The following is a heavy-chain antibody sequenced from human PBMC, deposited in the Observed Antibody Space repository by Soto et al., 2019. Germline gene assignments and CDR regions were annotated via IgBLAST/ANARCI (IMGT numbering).Heavy chain of an antibody. CDR3: ARALGIAAAGTEVGYYGMDV. V-gene: IGHV1-69*01. CDR2: IIPIFGTA. D-gene: IGHD6-13*01. J-gene: IGHJ6*02. CDR1: GGTFSSYA. Sequence: QVQLVQSGAEVKKPGSSVKVSCKASGGTFSSYAISWVRQAPGQGLEWMGGIIPIFGTANYAQKFQGRVTITADESTSTAYMELSSLRSEDTAVYYCARALGIAAAGTEVGYYGMDVWGQGTTVTVSS.